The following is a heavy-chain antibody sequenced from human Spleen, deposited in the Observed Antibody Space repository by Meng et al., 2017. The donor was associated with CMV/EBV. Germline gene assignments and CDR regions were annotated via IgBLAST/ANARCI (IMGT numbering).Heavy chain of an antibody. D-gene: IGHD5-18*01. Sequence: TCAVSGGSINSTNWWSWVRQPPGKGLEWIGEIYHSGNSNYNASLESRVTISVDKSKNQFSLKLSSVTAADTAVYYCARDSYGYYFDYWGQGTLVTVSS. CDR3: ARDSYGYYFDY. V-gene: IGHV4-4*02. CDR2: IYHSGNS. CDR1: GGSINSTNW. J-gene: IGHJ4*02.